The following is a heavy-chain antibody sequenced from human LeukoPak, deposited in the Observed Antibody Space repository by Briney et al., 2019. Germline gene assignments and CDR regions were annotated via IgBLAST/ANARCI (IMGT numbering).Heavy chain of an antibody. J-gene: IGHJ4*02. V-gene: IGHV4-39*01. CDR1: GGSISSSSYY. D-gene: IGHD2-21*01. Sequence: SETLSLTCTVSGGSISSSSYYWGWIRQPPGKGLEWIGSIYYSGSTYYNPSLKSRVTISVDTSKNQFSLKLSSVTAADTAVYYCARIFKFPYYFDYWGQGTLVTVSS. CDR3: ARIFKFPYYFDY. CDR2: IYYSGST.